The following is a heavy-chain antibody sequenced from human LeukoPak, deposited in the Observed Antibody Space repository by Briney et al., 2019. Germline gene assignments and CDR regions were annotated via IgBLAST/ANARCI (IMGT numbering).Heavy chain of an antibody. D-gene: IGHD3-3*02. J-gene: IGHJ3*02. V-gene: IGHV4-30-2*01. CDR1: GGSISSGGYS. CDR3: ARLLHLDAFDI. CDR2: IYHSGST. Sequence: SQTLSLTCAVSGGSISSGGYSWSWIRQPPGKGLEWIGYIYHSGSTNYNPSLKSRVTISVDKSKNQFSLKLSSETAADTAVYYCARLLHLDAFDIWGQGTMVTVSS.